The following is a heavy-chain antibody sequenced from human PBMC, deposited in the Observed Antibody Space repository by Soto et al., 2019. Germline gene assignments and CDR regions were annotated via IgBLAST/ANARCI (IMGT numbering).Heavy chain of an antibody. V-gene: IGHV1-69*02. CDR3: AINKGMATIPPY. Sequence: QVQLVQSGAEVKKPGSSVKVSCKASGGTFSSYTISWVRQAPGQGLEWMGRIIPILGIANYAQKFQGRVTITADKSTSTAYMELSGLRSEDTAVYYCAINKGMATIPPYWGQGTLVTVSS. CDR1: GGTFSSYT. CDR2: IIPILGIA. D-gene: IGHD5-12*01. J-gene: IGHJ4*02.